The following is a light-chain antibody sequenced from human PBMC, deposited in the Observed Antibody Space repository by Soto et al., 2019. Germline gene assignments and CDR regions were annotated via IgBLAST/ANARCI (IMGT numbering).Light chain of an antibody. CDR2: GAS. Sequence: EIVMTQSPATLSVSPGERATLSCRASQSVSSNLAWYQQKPGQAPRLLIYGASTRPTGIPARFSGGGSGTEFNLTISSLQYDAFEVYYCQPYNNWPQTFGQGTKVAI. CDR3: QPYNNWPQT. CDR1: QSVSSN. J-gene: IGKJ1*01. V-gene: IGKV3-15*01.